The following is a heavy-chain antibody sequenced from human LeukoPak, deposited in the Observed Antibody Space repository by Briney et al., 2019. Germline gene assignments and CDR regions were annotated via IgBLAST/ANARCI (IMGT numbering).Heavy chain of an antibody. CDR1: GFTFSSYG. CDR3: AKELVWGSYRYYFDY. V-gene: IGHV3-33*06. D-gene: IGHD3-16*02. Sequence: GGSLRLSCAASGFTFSSYGMHWVRQAPGKGLEWVAVIWYDGSNKYYADSVKGRFTISRDNSKNTLYLQMNSLRAEDTAVYYCAKELVWGSYRYYFDYWGQGTLDTVSS. J-gene: IGHJ4*02. CDR2: IWYDGSNK.